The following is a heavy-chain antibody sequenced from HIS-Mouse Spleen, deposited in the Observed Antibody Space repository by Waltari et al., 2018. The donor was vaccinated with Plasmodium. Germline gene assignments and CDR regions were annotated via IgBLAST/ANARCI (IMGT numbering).Heavy chain of an antibody. D-gene: IGHD7-27*01. Sequence: QVQLVESGGGVVQPGRSLRLSCAASVFTFSSYGMHWVRQAPGKGLEWVAVISYDGSNKYYADSVKGRFTISRDNSKNTLYLQMNSLRAEDTAVYYCAIRANWYYYYGMDVWGQGTTVTVSS. CDR1: VFTFSSYG. CDR2: ISYDGSNK. J-gene: IGHJ6*02. CDR3: AIRANWYYYYGMDV. V-gene: IGHV3-30*03.